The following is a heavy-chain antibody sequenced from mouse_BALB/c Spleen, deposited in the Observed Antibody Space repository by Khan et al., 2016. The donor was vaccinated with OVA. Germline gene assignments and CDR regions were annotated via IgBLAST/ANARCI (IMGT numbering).Heavy chain of an antibody. D-gene: IGHD6-2*01. CDR1: GYTFTNYG. Sequence: QVQLKESGPELKKPGETVKISCKASGYTFTNYGMNWVKQAPGKGLKWMGWINTYTGEPTYADDFKGRFFFSLETSASTAYLQISNLKNEDMTTYFCARISSYWYSDVWGAGTTVTVSS. CDR2: INTYTGEP. CDR3: ARISSYWYSDV. V-gene: IGHV9-1*02. J-gene: IGHJ1*01.